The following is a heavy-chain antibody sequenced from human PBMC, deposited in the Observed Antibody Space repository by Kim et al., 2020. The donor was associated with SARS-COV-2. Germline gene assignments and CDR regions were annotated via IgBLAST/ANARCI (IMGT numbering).Heavy chain of an antibody. Sequence: SFQGHVTISADKSISTAYLQWSSLKASDTAMYYCARFLLSDVEMATPFDYWGQGTLVTVSS. J-gene: IGHJ4*02. CDR3: ARFLLSDVEMATPFDY. D-gene: IGHD5-12*01. V-gene: IGHV5-10-1*01.